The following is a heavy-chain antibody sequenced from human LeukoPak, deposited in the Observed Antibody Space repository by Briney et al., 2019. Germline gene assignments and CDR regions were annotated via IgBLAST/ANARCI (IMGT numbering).Heavy chain of an antibody. J-gene: IGHJ5*02. CDR2: IYYSGST. Sequence: SETLSLTCSVSGDSISSSSSYWGWIRQPPGKGLEWIGSIYYSGSTYYNTSLKSRVTISVDTSKNQFSLKLNSVTAADTAFYYCARNHGSGRGEWFDPWGQGTLVTVSS. V-gene: IGHV4-39*01. D-gene: IGHD3-10*01. CDR1: GDSISSSSSY. CDR3: ARNHGSGRGEWFDP.